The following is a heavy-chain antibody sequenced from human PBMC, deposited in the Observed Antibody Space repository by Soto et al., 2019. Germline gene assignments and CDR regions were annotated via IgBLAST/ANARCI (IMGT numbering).Heavy chain of an antibody. CDR1: GYTFTSYD. CDR2: MNPNSGNT. Sequence: QVQLVQSGAEVKKPGASVKVSCKASGYTFTSYDINWVRQATGQGLEWMGWMNPNSGNTGYALKFQGNVTMTRNTSRSTAYMERSSLRSEDTAVYYCAGGPIGGSGYDTVRFDPWGQGTLVTVSS. D-gene: IGHD5-12*01. V-gene: IGHV1-8*01. CDR3: AGGPIGGSGYDTVRFDP. J-gene: IGHJ5*02.